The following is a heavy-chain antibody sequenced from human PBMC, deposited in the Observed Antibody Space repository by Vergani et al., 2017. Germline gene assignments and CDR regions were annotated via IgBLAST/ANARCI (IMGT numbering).Heavy chain of an antibody. D-gene: IGHD1-26*01. Sequence: EVQLVESGGGLVQPGGSLKLSCAASGFTFSGSAMHWVRQASGKGLEWVGRIRSKANSYATAYAASVKGRFTISRDDSKNTAHLQMNSLKTEDTAVYYCTRHDSYYGYAWFDPWGQGTLVTVSS. CDR1: GFTFSGSA. J-gene: IGHJ5*02. CDR3: TRHDSYYGYAWFDP. V-gene: IGHV3-73*01. CDR2: IRSKANSYAT.